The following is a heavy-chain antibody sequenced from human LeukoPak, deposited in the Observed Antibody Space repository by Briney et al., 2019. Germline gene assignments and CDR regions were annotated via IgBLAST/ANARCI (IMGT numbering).Heavy chain of an antibody. CDR3: ANTGDYYDSSGYYWASGGIDY. CDR2: ISGSGGST. CDR1: GFTFSSYA. V-gene: IGHV3-23*01. Sequence: GGSLRLSCAASGFTFSSYAMSWVRQAPGKGLEWVSAISGSGGSTYYADSVKGRFTISRDNSKNTLYLQMNSLRAEDTAVYYCANTGDYYDSSGYYWASGGIDYWGQGTLVTVSS. J-gene: IGHJ4*02. D-gene: IGHD3-22*01.